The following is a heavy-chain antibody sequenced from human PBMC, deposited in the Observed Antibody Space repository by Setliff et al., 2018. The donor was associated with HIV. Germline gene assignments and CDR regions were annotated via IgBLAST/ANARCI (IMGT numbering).Heavy chain of an antibody. CDR2: INHSGST. V-gene: IGHV4-34*01. CDR1: VESFSGFY. D-gene: IGHD3-10*01. J-gene: IGHJ4*02. CDR3: ARGWFGGYYFDY. Sequence: PSETLSLTCAVYVESFSGFYWSWIRQPPGEGLEWIGEINHSGSTNYNPSLKSRVTISVDTSKNQFSLKLSFVTAADTAVYYCARGWFGGYYFDYWGQGTLVTVSS.